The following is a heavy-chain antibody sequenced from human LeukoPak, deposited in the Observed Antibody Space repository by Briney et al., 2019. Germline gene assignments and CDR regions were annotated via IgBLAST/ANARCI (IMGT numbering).Heavy chain of an antibody. D-gene: IGHD3-22*01. CDR1: GFPFNNYW. CDR3: TRDSSGYYTTY. Sequence: VGSLRLSCAASGFPFNNYWMSWVRQAPGKGLEWVAIIKQDGSEKFYVDSVKGRFTISRDNAKNSLYLQMNSLRAEDTAIYYCTRDSSGYYTTYWGQGTLVTVSS. CDR2: IKQDGSEK. V-gene: IGHV3-7*01. J-gene: IGHJ4*02.